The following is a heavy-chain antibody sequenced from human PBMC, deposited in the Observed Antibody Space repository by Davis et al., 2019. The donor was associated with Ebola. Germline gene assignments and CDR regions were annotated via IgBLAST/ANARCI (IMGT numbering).Heavy chain of an antibody. Sequence: SVKVSCKASGGIFSRNAINWVRQAPGQGLEWMGGIIPVLGTVDYAQKFQGRVTITADKSTSTAYMELSSPSTAYMELSSLRSEDTAVYYCATIPVAGNYYNGMDVWGQGTTVTVSS. J-gene: IGHJ6*02. CDR2: IIPVLGTV. V-gene: IGHV1-69*10. CDR1: GGIFSRNA. CDR3: ATIPVAGNYYNGMDV. D-gene: IGHD6-19*01.